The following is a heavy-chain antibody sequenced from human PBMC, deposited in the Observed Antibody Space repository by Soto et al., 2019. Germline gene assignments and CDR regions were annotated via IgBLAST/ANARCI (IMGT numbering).Heavy chain of an antibody. CDR3: ARDRVVRGYSYYYHGLDA. CDR1: AGTFRSYA. V-gene: IGHV1-69*12. J-gene: IGHJ6*02. Sequence: QVQLVQSGAEVKKPGSSVKVSCKVSAGTFRSYANTWLRQAPGQGLEWMGGIIPMFGPADYAQKFQGRFAITADESTSTGYMRLSNLKSEDTAMYYCARDRVVRGYSYYYHGLDAWGQGTTVTVSS. D-gene: IGHD3-22*01. CDR2: IIPMFGPA.